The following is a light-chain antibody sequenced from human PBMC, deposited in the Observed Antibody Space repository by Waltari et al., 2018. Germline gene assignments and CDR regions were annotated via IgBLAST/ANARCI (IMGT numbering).Light chain of an antibody. CDR2: DAS. CDR1: QDISHF. CDR3: QQYDNLPLT. Sequence: DTQMTQSPSSLSASVGDRVTITCQSSQDISHFLNWYQQKPGTDPKLLIPDASTLQTGVPSRFSGGRSGTQFTFTVNGLQPEDVATYFCQQYDNLPLTFGGGTKVEI. J-gene: IGKJ4*01. V-gene: IGKV1-33*01.